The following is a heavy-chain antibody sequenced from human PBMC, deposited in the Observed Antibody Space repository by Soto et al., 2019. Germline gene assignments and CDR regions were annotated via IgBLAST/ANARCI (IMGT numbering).Heavy chain of an antibody. CDR1: GFTFNKGW. CDR3: TTEEVPYRTEALDI. CDR2: IKSKTDGGKT. Sequence: EVKLVASGGGLVEPGGSLRLSCAASGFTFNKGWMSWVLQAPGQGLEWVGSIKSKTDGGKTDYASPVKGRFTISRDDSNHTVYLQMNSLKTEDTAVYYCTTEEVPYRTEALDIWGQGTMVTVS. V-gene: IGHV3-15*01. J-gene: IGHJ3*02.